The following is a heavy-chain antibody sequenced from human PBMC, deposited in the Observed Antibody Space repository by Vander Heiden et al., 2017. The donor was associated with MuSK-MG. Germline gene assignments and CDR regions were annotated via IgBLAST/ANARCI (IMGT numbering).Heavy chain of an antibody. D-gene: IGHD6-13*01. Sequence: QVQLQESGPGLVKPSQTLSLTCTVSGGSISSGDYYWSWIRQPPGKGLEWIGYIYYSGSTYYNPSLKSRVTISVDTSKNQFSLKLSSVTAADTAVYYCATGIAAAEYYYYYMDVWGKGTTVTVSS. CDR2: IYYSGST. CDR3: ATGIAAAEYYYYYMDV. CDR1: GGSISSGDYY. J-gene: IGHJ6*03. V-gene: IGHV4-30-4*08.